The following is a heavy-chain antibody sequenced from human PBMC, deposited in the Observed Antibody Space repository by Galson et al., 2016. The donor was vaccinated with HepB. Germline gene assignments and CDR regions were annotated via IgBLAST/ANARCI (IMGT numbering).Heavy chain of an antibody. J-gene: IGHJ4*02. CDR3: ARGAHYYDSSAEPPDY. CDR1: GFTFSTYW. D-gene: IGHD3-22*01. V-gene: IGHV3-74*01. Sequence: SLRLSCAASGFTFSTYWMHWVRQAPGKGLVWVSRIDNDGSRTNYADSVKGRFTISRDNAENTLYLQMNSLRAEDTAVYYCARGAHYYDSSAEPPDYWGQGTLVTVSS. CDR2: IDNDGSRT.